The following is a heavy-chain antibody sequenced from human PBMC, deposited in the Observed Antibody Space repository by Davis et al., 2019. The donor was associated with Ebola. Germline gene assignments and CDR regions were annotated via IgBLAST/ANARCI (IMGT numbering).Heavy chain of an antibody. V-gene: IGHV3-64*01. Sequence: PGGSLRLSCAASGFTFSSYAMHWVRQAPGKGLEYVSAISSNGGSTYYANSVKGRFTISRDNSKNTLYLQMGSLRAEDMAVYYCARGVIAAAVFDYWGQGTLVTVSS. D-gene: IGHD6-13*01. J-gene: IGHJ4*02. CDR3: ARGVIAAAVFDY. CDR1: GFTFSSYA. CDR2: ISSNGGST.